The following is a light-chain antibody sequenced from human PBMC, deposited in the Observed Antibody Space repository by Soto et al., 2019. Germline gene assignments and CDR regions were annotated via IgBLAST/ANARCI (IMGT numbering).Light chain of an antibody. J-gene: IGLJ1*01. CDR3: SSYAGINNLGV. V-gene: IGLV2-8*01. CDR1: SSDVGGYKY. Sequence: QSALTQPPSASGSPGQSVTISCTGTSSDVGGYKYVSWYQQHPGKAPKLMIFEVNTRPSGVPDRFSGSKSGNTASLTVSGLQAEEEADYYCSSYAGINNLGVFGTGTKLTVL. CDR2: EVN.